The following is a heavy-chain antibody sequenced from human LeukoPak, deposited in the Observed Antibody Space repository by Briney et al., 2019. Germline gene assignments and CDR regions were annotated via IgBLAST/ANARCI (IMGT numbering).Heavy chain of an antibody. Sequence: PSETLSLTCTVSGGSISSSSYYWGWIRQPPGKGLEWIGSIYYSGSTYYNPSLKSRVTISVDTSKNQFSLKLSSVTAADTAVYYCARLTYYYGSGSLNWFDPWGQGTLVTVSS. J-gene: IGHJ5*02. CDR2: IYYSGST. D-gene: IGHD3-10*01. CDR1: GGSISSSSYY. V-gene: IGHV4-39*01. CDR3: ARLTYYYGSGSLNWFDP.